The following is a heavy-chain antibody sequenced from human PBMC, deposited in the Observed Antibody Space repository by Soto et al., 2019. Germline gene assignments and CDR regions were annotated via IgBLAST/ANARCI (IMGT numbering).Heavy chain of an antibody. J-gene: IGHJ4*02. V-gene: IGHV3-33*01. CDR3: ARDRRITMITALSY. CDR2: IWYDGSNK. D-gene: IGHD3-22*01. CDR1: GFTFSSYG. Sequence: GGSLRLSCAASGFTFSSYGMHWVRQAPGKGLEWVAVIWYDGSNKYYADSVKGRFTISRDNSKNTLYLQMNSLRAEDTAVYYCARDRRITMITALSYWGQGTLVTVSS.